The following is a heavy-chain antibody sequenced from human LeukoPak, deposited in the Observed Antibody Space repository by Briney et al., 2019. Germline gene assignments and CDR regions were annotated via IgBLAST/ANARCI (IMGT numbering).Heavy chain of an antibody. J-gene: IGHJ5*02. Sequence: KSSETLSLTCTVSGGSISRYYWSWIRQPPGKGLEWIGYIYTSGSTNYNPSLKSRVTISVDTSKNQFSLKLSSVTAADTAVYYCARHEGPRFDPWGQGTLVTVSS. CDR3: ARHEGPRFDP. CDR1: GGSISRYY. CDR2: IYTSGST. V-gene: IGHV4-4*09.